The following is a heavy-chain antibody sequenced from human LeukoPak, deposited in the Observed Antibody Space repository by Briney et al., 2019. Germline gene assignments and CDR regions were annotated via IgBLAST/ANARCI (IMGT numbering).Heavy chain of an antibody. CDR1: GYTFTDYN. J-gene: IGHJ4*02. Sequence: ASVKVSCKASGYTFTDYNMHWVRQAPGQGLEWMGWINPYSGVTNYAQKFQARVTMTRDTSIRTAYMEMSSLESEDTAVYYCARGGCSSTSCYAYDYWGQGTLVPVSS. CDR3: ARGGCSSTSCYAYDY. CDR2: INPYSGVT. D-gene: IGHD2-2*01. V-gene: IGHV1-2*02.